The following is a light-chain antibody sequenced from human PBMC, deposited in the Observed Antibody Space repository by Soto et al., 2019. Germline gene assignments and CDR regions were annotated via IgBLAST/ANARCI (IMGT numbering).Light chain of an antibody. Sequence: IQMTKSPSTLSASIGDRVTITCRARQRINNRFAWYQQMPGKAPNLLIDDASSLESGVPSRFRGSGSETEFTLTISGLQPDDFATYYCQQFIDGWTFGQGTKLEIK. V-gene: IGKV1-5*01. J-gene: IGKJ1*01. CDR2: DAS. CDR3: QQFIDGWT. CDR1: QRINNR.